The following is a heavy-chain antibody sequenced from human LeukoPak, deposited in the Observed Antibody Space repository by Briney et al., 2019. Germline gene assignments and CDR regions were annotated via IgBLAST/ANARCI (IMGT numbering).Heavy chain of an antibody. J-gene: IGHJ4*02. V-gene: IGHV1-18*01. CDR2: ISAYNGNS. Sequence: APVKGSCKASGFNFSSYGISWGRQSPGQGLEWMGWISAYNGNSNYAQKLQGRVTMTTDTSTSTAYMELRSLRSDDTAVYYCAREVVVPAASHSGQYDYWGQGTLVTVSS. CDR1: GFNFSSYG. CDR3: AREVVVPAASHSGQYDY. D-gene: IGHD2-2*01.